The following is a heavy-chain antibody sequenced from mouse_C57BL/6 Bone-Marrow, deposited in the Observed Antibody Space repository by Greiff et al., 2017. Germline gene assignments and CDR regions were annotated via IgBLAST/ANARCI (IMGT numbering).Heavy chain of an antibody. CDR3: ARSRGFYAMDY. J-gene: IGHJ4*01. CDR2: INPGRGGT. CDR1: GYAFTNYL. V-gene: IGHV1-54*01. Sequence: VQLQQSGAELVRPGTSVKVSCKASGYAFTNYLIAWVKQRPGQGLEWIGVINPGRGGTNYNEKFKGKATLTADKSSSTAYMQLSSLTSEDSAIYFCARSRGFYAMDYWGQGTSVTVSS.